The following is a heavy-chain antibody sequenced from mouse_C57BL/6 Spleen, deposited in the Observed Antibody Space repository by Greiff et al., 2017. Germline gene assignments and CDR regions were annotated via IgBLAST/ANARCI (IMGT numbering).Heavy chain of an antibody. J-gene: IGHJ2*01. CDR1: GFTFSDYG. D-gene: IGHD3-3*01. CDR2: ISSGSSTI. Sequence: DVMLVESGGGLVKPGGSLKLSCAASGFTFSDYGMHWVRQAPEKGLEWVAYISSGSSTIYYADTVKGRFTISRDNAKNPLFLQMTSLRSEDTAMYYCARGPGRPFFDYWGQGTTLTVSS. V-gene: IGHV5-17*01. CDR3: ARGPGRPFFDY.